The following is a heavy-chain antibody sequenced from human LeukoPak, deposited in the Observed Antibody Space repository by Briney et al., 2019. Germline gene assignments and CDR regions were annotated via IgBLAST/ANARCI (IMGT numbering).Heavy chain of an antibody. CDR1: GFTFSSYS. Sequence: KTGGSLRLSCAASGFTFSSYSMNWVHQAPGKGLEWVSSISSSSSYIYYADSVKGRFTISRDNAENSLYLQMNSLGAEDTAVYYCARDPRPDYGDYDVSNYFDYWGQGTLVTVSS. D-gene: IGHD4-17*01. CDR3: ARDPRPDYGDYDVSNYFDY. J-gene: IGHJ4*02. CDR2: ISSSSSYI. V-gene: IGHV3-21*01.